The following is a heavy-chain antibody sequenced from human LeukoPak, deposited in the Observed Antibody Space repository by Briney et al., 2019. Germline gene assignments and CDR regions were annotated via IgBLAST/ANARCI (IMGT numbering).Heavy chain of an antibody. D-gene: IGHD3-22*01. CDR2: ISSSGSDI. CDR1: GFTFSNYE. V-gene: IGHV3-48*03. CDR3: ARDLGQYYDTSDNWFDP. Sequence: GGSLRLSCAASGFTFSNYEMHWVRQAPGKGLEWVSYISSSGSDIYYADSVKGRFTISRDNAKNTLNLQMNSLRAEDTAVYYCARDLGQYYDTSDNWFDPWGQGTLVTVSS. J-gene: IGHJ5*02.